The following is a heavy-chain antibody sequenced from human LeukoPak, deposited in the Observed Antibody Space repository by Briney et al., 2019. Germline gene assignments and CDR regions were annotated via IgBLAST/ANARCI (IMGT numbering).Heavy chain of an antibody. CDR2: ISYDGRNK. V-gene: IGHV3-30*04. CDR3: TRDGQRTGENMDY. J-gene: IGHJ4*02. Sequence: GGSLRLACAASGFTFSTYHMHWVRQAPGKGLEWVAVISYDGRNKYYADSVKGRLTISRDISKNTLYLQMNSLGFEDTAVYYCTRDGQRTGENMDYWGQGTLVTVSS. CDR1: GFTFSTYH. D-gene: IGHD6-25*01.